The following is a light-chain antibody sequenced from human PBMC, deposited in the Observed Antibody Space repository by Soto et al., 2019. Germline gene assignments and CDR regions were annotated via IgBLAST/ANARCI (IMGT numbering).Light chain of an antibody. Sequence: QSALTQPASVSGSPGQSITISCTGTSSDVGGYNYVSWYQQHPGKAPKLIIYDVSDRPSGVSDRFSGSKSGNTASLTTSGLQTEDEADYYCCSYAGSGTYVFGTGTKVTVL. V-gene: IGLV2-14*03. CDR3: CSYAGSGTYV. CDR1: SSDVGGYNY. CDR2: DVS. J-gene: IGLJ1*01.